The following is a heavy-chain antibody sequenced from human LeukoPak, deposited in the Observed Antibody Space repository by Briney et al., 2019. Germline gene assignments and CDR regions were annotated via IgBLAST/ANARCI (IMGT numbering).Heavy chain of an antibody. V-gene: IGHV4-59*08. J-gene: IGHJ2*01. CDR2: VSDSGDT. CDR1: GGSMSGHY. CDR3: ARKNFYPNCFFDV. Sequence: SESLTLTCIVSGGSMSGHYWNWIRQSPGKALEWIGYVSDSGDTNYNPALKSRVSISVDTSKNQFSLRLMSLTATDTALYFCARKNFYPNCFFDVWGRGTKVSVCS. D-gene: IGHD2-21*01.